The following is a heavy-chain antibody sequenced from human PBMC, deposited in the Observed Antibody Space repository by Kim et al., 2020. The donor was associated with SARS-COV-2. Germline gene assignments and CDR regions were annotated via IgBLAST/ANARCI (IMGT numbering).Heavy chain of an antibody. CDR3: ARVGVGSSSWYYFDY. J-gene: IGHJ4*02. V-gene: IGHV3-11*05. CDR1: GFPFSDYY. D-gene: IGHD6-13*01. Sequence: GGSLRLSCAASGFPFSDYYMSWIRQAPGQGLQWLSYISGSNSYTRYEDSVKGRFTISRDNADNSLFLQMDSLRGDDTAVYYCARVGVGSSSWYYFDYWGQGTQVTVSS. CDR2: ISGSNSYT.